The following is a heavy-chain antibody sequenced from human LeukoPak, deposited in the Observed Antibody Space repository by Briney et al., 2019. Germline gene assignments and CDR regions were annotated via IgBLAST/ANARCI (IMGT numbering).Heavy chain of an antibody. V-gene: IGHV3-7*01. Sequence: GGSLSLSYAASGFPFSSYWMSGVRQAPGKGLGGVANIKQDGSEKYYVDSVKGRFTISRDNAKNSLYLQMNSLRAEDTAVYYCARVPAADYYYYYHIDVWGKGTTVTVSS. D-gene: IGHD6-13*01. CDR2: IKQDGSEK. J-gene: IGHJ6*03. CDR3: ARVPAADYYYYYHIDV. CDR1: GFPFSSYW.